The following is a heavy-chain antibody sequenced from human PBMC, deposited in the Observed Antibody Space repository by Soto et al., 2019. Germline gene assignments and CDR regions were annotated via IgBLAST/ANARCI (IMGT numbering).Heavy chain of an antibody. J-gene: IGHJ4*02. CDR2: IWYDGSNK. V-gene: IGHV3-33*01. CDR1: GFTFSSYG. D-gene: IGHD6-6*01. CDR3: AREYSSSNRLDY. Sequence: VQLVESGGGVVQPGRSLRLSCAASGFTFSSYGMHWVRQAPGKGLEWVAVIWYDGSNKYYADSVKGRFTISRDNSKNTLYLQMNSLRAEDTAVYYCAREYSSSNRLDYWGQGTLVTVSS.